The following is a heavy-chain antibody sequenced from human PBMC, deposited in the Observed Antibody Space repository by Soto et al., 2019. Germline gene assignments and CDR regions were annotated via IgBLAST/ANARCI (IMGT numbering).Heavy chain of an antibody. Sequence: PGGSLRLSCAASGITFSMYWMHWVRQVPGRGLVWVSRINSDGSRPNYADSVKGRFTISRDNAKNTVYLQMTSLRVEDTAVYYCAREDDNLDAFDIWGQGTMVTVSS. J-gene: IGHJ3*02. CDR1: GITFSMYW. CDR2: INSDGSRP. D-gene: IGHD3-9*01. V-gene: IGHV3-74*01. CDR3: AREDDNLDAFDI.